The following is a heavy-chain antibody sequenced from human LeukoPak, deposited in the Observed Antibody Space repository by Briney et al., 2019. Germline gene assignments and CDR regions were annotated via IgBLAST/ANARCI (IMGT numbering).Heavy chain of an antibody. CDR2: IYYSGST. J-gene: IGHJ4*02. D-gene: IGHD2-21*02. CDR1: GGSISSYN. Sequence: PSETLSLTCTVSGGSISSYNWGWIRQPPGKGLEWIGYIYYSGSTNYNPSLKSRVTISVDTSKNQFSLKLSSVTAADTAVYYCASWDGDCLFDYWGQGTLVTVSS. V-gene: IGHV4-59*01. CDR3: ASWDGDCLFDY.